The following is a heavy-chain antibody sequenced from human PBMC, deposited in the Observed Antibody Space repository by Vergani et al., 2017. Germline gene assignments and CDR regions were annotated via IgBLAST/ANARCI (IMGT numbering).Heavy chain of an antibody. D-gene: IGHD2-21*01. CDR3: ARWAALAYCGGDCSGFDY. J-gene: IGHJ4*02. Sequence: QVQLVQSGAEVKKPGSSVKVSCKASGGTFSSYAISWVRQAPGQGLEWMGGIIPIFGTANYAQKFQGRVTITADESTSTAYMELSCLRSEDTAVYYCARWAALAYCGGDCSGFDYWGQGTLVTVSS. V-gene: IGHV1-69*12. CDR2: IIPIFGTA. CDR1: GGTFSSYA.